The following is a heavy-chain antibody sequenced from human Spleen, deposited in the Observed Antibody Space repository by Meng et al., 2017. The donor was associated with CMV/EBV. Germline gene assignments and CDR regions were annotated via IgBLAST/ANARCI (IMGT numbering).Heavy chain of an antibody. D-gene: IGHD3-3*01. V-gene: IGHV4-31*03. Sequence: SEPLSLTCTVSGGSISSGGYYWSWIRQHPGKGLEWIGYIYYSGNTYYNPSLKSRVTISLDTSKNQFSLKLSSVTAADTAVYYCARAYDFWSGYSTEYYFDYWGQGTLVTVSS. J-gene: IGHJ4*02. CDR2: IYYSGNT. CDR3: ARAYDFWSGYSTEYYFDY. CDR1: GGSISSGGYY.